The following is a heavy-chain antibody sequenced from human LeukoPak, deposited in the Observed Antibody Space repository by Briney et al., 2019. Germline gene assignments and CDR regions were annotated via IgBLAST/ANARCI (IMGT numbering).Heavy chain of an antibody. CDR2: IYPTDSDT. D-gene: IGHD2/OR15-2a*01. V-gene: IGHV5-51*01. CDR3: ARHWQKALSPDWYFDL. CDR1: GDGFTNYW. Sequence: GESLKISCQGSGDGFTNYWIGWVRQTPGKGLEWIGLIYPTDSDTKYSPSFQGRVTISADKSINSAYLQWRSLQASDTGLYYCARHWQKALSPDWYFDLWGPGTLITVSS. J-gene: IGHJ2*01.